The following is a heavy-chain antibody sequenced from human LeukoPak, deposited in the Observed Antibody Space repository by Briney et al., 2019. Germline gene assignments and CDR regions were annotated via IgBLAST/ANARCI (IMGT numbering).Heavy chain of an antibody. CDR1: GFTFSSYS. CDR3: ARTSVATRAYYYYYYMDV. Sequence: GGSLRLSCAASGFTFSSYSMNWVRQAPGKGLEWVSYISSSSSTIYYADSVKGRFTISRDNAKNSLYLQMNSLRAEDTAVYYCARTSVATRAYYYYYYMDVWGKGTTVTVSS. D-gene: IGHD5-12*01. J-gene: IGHJ6*03. V-gene: IGHV3-48*01. CDR2: ISSSSSTI.